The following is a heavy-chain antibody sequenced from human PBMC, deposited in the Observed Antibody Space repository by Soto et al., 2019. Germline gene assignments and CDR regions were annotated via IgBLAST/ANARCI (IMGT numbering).Heavy chain of an antibody. D-gene: IGHD3-16*01. J-gene: IGHJ3*01. CDR2: VFWDDDK. CDR1: GFSLSTTGVG. V-gene: IGHV2-5*02. Sequence: QITLKESGPTLVKPTQTLTLTCTYSGFSLSTTGVGVGWIRQPPGKALEWLAIVFWDDDKRYSLSLKNRLTITQDTSKNQVVFTMTNMDPADTATYYCARSLESWVNVFDFWGQGTLVTVSS. CDR3: ARSLESWVNVFDF.